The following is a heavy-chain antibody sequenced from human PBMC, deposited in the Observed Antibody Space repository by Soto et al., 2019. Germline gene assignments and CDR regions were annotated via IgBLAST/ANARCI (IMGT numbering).Heavy chain of an antibody. CDR1: GATFSSYA. V-gene: IGHV1-18*01. D-gene: IGHD6-6*01. CDR3: ARGESIGDV. CDR2: ISANNGKT. Sequence: VKVSCKTSGATFSSYAITWVRQAPGQGLEWMGWISANNGKTKYAQKFQGRVTMTTDTSTSTAYMELRSLRSDDTAVYYRARGESIGDVWGQGTTVTVSS. J-gene: IGHJ6*02.